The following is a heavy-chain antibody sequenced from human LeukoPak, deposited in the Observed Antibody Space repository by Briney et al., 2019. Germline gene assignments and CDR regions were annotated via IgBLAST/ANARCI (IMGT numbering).Heavy chain of an antibody. Sequence: SETLSLTCSVSGGSISNNDYSWGWIRQPPGKGLEWIGSIHYSGSTFYNPSLKSRVTISVDTSKNQFSLKLSSVTAADTAVYYCYSYYDFWSGSVDVWGKGTTVTVSP. CDR3: YSYYDFWSGSVDV. D-gene: IGHD3-3*01. CDR1: GGSISNNDYS. CDR2: IHYSGST. V-gene: IGHV4-39*01. J-gene: IGHJ6*04.